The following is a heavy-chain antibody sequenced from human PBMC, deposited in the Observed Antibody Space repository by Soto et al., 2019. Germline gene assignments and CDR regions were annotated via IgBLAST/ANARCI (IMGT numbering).Heavy chain of an antibody. J-gene: IGHJ6*03. CDR2: IKSKTDGGTT. V-gene: IGHV3-15*01. CDR1: GFTFSNAW. D-gene: IGHD3-16*01. CDR3: TTVNPASRRGLGQNYYYYYYMDV. Sequence: GGSLRLSCAASGFTFSNAWMSWVRQAPGKGLEWVGRIKSKTDGGTTDYAAPVKGRFTISRDDSKNTLYLQMNSLKTEDTAVYYCTTVNPASRRGLGQNYYYYYYMDVWGKGTTVTVSS.